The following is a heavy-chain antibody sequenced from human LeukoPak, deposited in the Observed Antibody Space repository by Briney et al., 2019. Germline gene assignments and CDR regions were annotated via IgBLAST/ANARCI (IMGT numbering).Heavy chain of an antibody. V-gene: IGHV3-21*01. CDR2: ISDSGSSI. CDR3: ARDVAAIAGGYMDV. J-gene: IGHJ6*03. D-gene: IGHD2-15*01. Sequence: GGSLRLSCAASGFTFSSYSMNWVRQAPGKGLEWVSFISDSGSSIFYADSVKGRFTISRDNAKNSLYLQMNSLRAEDTAVYYCARDVAAIAGGYMDVWGKGTTVTVSS. CDR1: GFTFSSYS.